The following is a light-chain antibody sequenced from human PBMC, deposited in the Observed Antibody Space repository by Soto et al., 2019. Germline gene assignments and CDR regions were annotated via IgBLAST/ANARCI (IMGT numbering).Light chain of an antibody. CDR2: GAS. V-gene: IGKV3-20*01. Sequence: EIVLTQSPATLSLSPGERASLSCRASQSVSNSYLAWYQQKPGQAPRLLIFGASNRATGIPDRFSGSGSGTDFTLTIIRLEPEDFAVYYCQQYGTSPRTFGQGTKLEIK. CDR3: QQYGTSPRT. CDR1: QSVSNSY. J-gene: IGKJ2*01.